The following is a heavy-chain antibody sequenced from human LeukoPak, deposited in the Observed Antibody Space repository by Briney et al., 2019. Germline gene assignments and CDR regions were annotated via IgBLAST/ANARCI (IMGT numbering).Heavy chain of an antibody. CDR1: GYTFTSYD. V-gene: IGHV1-8*01. CDR2: MNPNSGNT. J-gene: IGHJ6*02. Sequence: ASVKVSCTASGYTFTSYDINWVRQAPGQGLEWMGWMNPNSGNTGYAQKFQGRVTMTRNTSISTAYMELSSLRSEDTAVYYCAGSRGHYYGMDVWGQGTTVTVSS. CDR3: AGSRGHYYGMDV. D-gene: IGHD5/OR15-5a*01.